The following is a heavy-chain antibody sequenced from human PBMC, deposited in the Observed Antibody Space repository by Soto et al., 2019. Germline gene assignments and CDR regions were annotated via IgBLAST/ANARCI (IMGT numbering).Heavy chain of an antibody. CDR3: ARVYSADWFDP. CDR1: GYTFTSYA. Sequence: QVQLVQSGAEEKKPGASVKVSCKASGYTFTSYAMHWVRQAPGQRLEWMGWINAGNGNTKYSQKFQGRVTITRDTSASTAYMELSSLRSEDTAVYYWARVYSADWFDPWGQGNLVTVSS. V-gene: IGHV1-3*05. D-gene: IGHD1-26*01. J-gene: IGHJ5*02. CDR2: INAGNGNT.